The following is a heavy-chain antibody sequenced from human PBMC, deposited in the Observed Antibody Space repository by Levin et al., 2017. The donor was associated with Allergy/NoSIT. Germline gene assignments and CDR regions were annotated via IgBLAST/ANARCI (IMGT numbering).Heavy chain of an antibody. CDR2: LQNIGNT. J-gene: IGHJ6*02. Sequence: KTSETLSLPFPFSFFSLLPSPFLFLLPPSFPFLSFIWRLQNIGNTDYNPSLKSRVIMSLDTSKNLFFLKLSSVIAADTAVYYCARDREHSHGRDMGVWGRGTTVIVSS. V-gene: IGHV4-4*07. CDR1: FFSLLPSP. CDR3: ARDREHSHGRDMGV. D-gene: IGHD1-26*01.